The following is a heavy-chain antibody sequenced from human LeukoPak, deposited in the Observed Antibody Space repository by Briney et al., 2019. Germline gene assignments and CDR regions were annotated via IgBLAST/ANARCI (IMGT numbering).Heavy chain of an antibody. V-gene: IGHV1-18*01. D-gene: IGHD3-3*01. CDR3: ATLGDVLRLFPLISLDGMDV. CDR2: ISAYNGNT. J-gene: IGHJ6*02. Sequence: GASVKVSCKASGYIFTNYGISWVRQAPGQGLEWMGWISAYNGNTNYAQKLQGRVTMTTDTSTTTAYMELRSLRSDDTAVYYCATLGDVLRLFPLISLDGMDVWGQGTTVTVSS. CDR1: GYIFTNYG.